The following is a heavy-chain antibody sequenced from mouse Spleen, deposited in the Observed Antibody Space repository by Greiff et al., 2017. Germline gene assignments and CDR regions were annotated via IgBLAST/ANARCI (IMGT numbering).Heavy chain of an antibody. V-gene: IGHV1-18*01. CDR1: GYTFTDYN. CDR3: ARWGGYYPLFDY. CDR2: INPNNGGT. D-gene: IGHD2-3*01. J-gene: IGHJ2*01. Sequence: EVKLVESGPELVKPGASVKIPCKASGYTFTDYNMDWVKQSHGKSLEWIGDINPNNGGTIYNQKFKGKATLTVDKSSSTAYMELRSLTSEDTAVYYCARWGGYYPLFDYWGQGTTLTVSS.